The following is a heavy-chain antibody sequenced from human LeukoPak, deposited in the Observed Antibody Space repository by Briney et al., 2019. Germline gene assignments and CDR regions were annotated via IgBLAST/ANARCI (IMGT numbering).Heavy chain of an antibody. CDR2: IWYDGSNK. Sequence: PGGSLRLSCAASGFTFSSYGMHWVRQAPGKGLEWVAVIWYDGSNKYYADSVKGRFTISRDNSKNKMYLEMNSLRAEDTAVHYCARDSAALFDYWGQGTLVTVSS. J-gene: IGHJ4*02. V-gene: IGHV3-33*01. CDR3: ARDSAALFDY. CDR1: GFTFSSYG. D-gene: IGHD2-15*01.